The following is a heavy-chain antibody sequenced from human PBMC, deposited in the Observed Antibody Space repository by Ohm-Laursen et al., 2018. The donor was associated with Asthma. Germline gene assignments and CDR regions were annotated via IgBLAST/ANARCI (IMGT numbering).Heavy chain of an antibody. J-gene: IGHJ4*02. CDR1: GFTFSSYA. V-gene: IGHV3-30-3*01. CDR2: ISYDGSNK. D-gene: IGHD3-3*01. CDR3: ARNYDVWSGLDY. Sequence: SSLRLSCTASGFTFSSYAMHWVRQAPGKGLEWVAVISYDGSNKYYADSVKGRFTISRDNSKNTLYLQMNSLRAEDTAVYYCARNYDVWSGLDYWGQGTLVTVSS.